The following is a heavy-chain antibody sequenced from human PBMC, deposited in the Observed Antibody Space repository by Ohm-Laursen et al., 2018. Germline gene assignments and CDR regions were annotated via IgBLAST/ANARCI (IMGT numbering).Heavy chain of an antibody. CDR1: GYTFTGYF. CDR3: ARGGYGDYNFDY. V-gene: IGHV1-46*01. J-gene: IGHJ4*02. D-gene: IGHD4-17*01. Sequence: GSSVKVSCNTSGYTFTGYFMHWVRQAPGQGLEWMGIINPSGGSTSYAQKFQGRVTMTRDTSTSTVYMELSSLRSEATAVYYCARGGYGDYNFDYWGQGTLVTVSS. CDR2: INPSGGST.